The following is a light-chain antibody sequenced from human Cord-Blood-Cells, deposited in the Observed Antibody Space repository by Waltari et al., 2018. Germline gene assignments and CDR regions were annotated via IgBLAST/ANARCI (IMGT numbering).Light chain of an antibody. CDR3: QQYNSYSRT. V-gene: IGKV1-5*03. Sequence: DIQMTQSPSTLSASVGDIVTITCRASQSISSGLAWYQQKPGKAPKLLIYKASSLESGVPSRFSGSGSGTEFTLTISSLQPDDFATYYCQQYNSYSRTFGQGTKVEIK. CDR2: KAS. CDR1: QSISSG. J-gene: IGKJ1*01.